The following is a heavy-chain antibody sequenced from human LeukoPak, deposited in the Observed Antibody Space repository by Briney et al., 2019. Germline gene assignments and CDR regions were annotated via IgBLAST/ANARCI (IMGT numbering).Heavy chain of an antibody. D-gene: IGHD1-1*01. CDR1: GGSISSYY. CDR3: ASCCAAANGDYYYYGMDV. V-gene: IGHV4-59*01. J-gene: IGHJ6*02. CDR2: IYYSGSS. Sequence: SETLSLTCTVSGGSISSYYWSWIRQPPGKGLEWIWYIYYSGSSNYYPSLKSRVTIAVGTSKDQFSLKLSSVNAADTAVYYWASCCAAANGDYYYYGMDVWGQGTTVTVSS.